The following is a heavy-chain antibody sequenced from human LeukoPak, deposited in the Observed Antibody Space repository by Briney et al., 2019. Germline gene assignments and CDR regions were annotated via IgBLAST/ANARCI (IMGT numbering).Heavy chain of an antibody. CDR2: ISSSGSTI. D-gene: IGHD3-22*01. V-gene: IGHV3-11*04. CDR1: GFTFSDYY. CDR3: ARDPRLFVSSGYIDY. Sequence: GGSLRLSCAASGFTFSDYYMSWIRQAPGKGLEWVSYISSSGSTIYYADSVKGRFTISRDNAKNSLYLQMNSLRAEDTAVYYCARDPRLFVSSGYIDYWGQGTLVTVSS. J-gene: IGHJ4*02.